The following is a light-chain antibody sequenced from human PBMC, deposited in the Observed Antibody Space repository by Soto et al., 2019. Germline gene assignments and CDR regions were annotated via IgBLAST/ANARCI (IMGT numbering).Light chain of an antibody. J-gene: IGLJ2*01. Sequence: QSVLTQPPSASGTPGQTVTISCSGSSSNVGRNAVSWYQQLPGMAPKLLVFATNKRPSGVPGRFSGSASGASASLAISGLQSEDEADYYCAAWDDSLNGPRFGGGTKVTVL. CDR2: ATN. V-gene: IGLV1-44*01. CDR1: SSNVGRNA. CDR3: AAWDDSLNGPR.